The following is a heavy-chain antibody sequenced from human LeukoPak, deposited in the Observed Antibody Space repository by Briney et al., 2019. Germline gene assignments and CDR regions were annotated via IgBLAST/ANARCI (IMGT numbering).Heavy chain of an antibody. CDR2: INHSGST. CDR1: GGSFSGYY. CDR3: ASLLTQWPILNYYYGMDV. D-gene: IGHD6-19*01. V-gene: IGHV4-34*01. Sequence: SETLSLTCAVYGGSFSGYYWSWIRQPPGKGLEWIGEINHSGSTNYNPSLKSRVTISVDTSKNQFSLKLSSVTAADTAVYYCASLLTQWPILNYYYGMDVWGQGTTVTVSS. J-gene: IGHJ6*02.